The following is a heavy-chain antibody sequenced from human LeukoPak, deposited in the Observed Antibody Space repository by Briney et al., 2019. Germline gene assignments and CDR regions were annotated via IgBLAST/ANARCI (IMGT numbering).Heavy chain of an antibody. CDR3: AILPKGEVVFDY. CDR1: GGTFSSYA. CDR2: IIPILGIA. Sequence: SVKVSCKASGGTFSSYAISWVRQAPGQGLEWMGRIIPILGIANYAQKLQGRVTMTTDTSTSTAYMELRSLRSDDTAVYYCAILPKGEVVFDYWGQGTLVTVSS. D-gene: IGHD3-16*01. V-gene: IGHV1-69*04. J-gene: IGHJ4*02.